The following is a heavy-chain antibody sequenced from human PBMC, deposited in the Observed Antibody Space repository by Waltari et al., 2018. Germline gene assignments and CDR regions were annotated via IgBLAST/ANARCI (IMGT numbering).Heavy chain of an antibody. CDR3: ARLSNWAGDY. CDR1: GFTFSTYW. CDR2: IISDGSST. D-gene: IGHD1-1*01. J-gene: IGHJ4*02. V-gene: IGHV3-74*01. Sequence: EVQLVESGGGLVQPGGSLRLSCAASGFTFSTYWLYWVRQAPGKGLVWVSRIISDGSSTTYADSVKGRFTISRDNAKNTLYLQMNSLRAEDTAVYYCARLSNWAGDYWGQGTLVTVS.